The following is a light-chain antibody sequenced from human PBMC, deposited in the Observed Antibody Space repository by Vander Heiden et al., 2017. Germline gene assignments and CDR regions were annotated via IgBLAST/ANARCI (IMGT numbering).Light chain of an antibody. V-gene: IGKV4-1*01. CDR3: QQYYSRFRR. CDR2: WAS. J-gene: IGKJ1*01. CDR1: QSVLSSSNNKNY. Sequence: DIVMNQSPDFLAVSLGERATINCKSSQSVLSSSNNKNYLAWYQQKPGQPPKLLIYWASTRESGVPDRFSGSGSGTDFTLTISSLQAEDVAVYYCQQYYSRFRRFGQGTKVEFK.